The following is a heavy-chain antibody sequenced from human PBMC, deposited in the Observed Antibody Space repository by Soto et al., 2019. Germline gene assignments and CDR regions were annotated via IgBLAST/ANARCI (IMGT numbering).Heavy chain of an antibody. Sequence: EVQLVESGGGLVQPGRSLRLSCVASGFSFGDYGMHWVRQAPGRGPEWVSGISWNSGNIGYAETVKGRFTISRDNAKNSLYLQMNSLRFEDTALYYCVKDGLTSVSGLVHDRSDIWGHGTMVTVSS. J-gene: IGHJ3*02. CDR2: ISWNSGNI. CDR1: GFSFGDYG. V-gene: IGHV3-9*01. CDR3: VKDGLTSVSGLVHDRSDI. D-gene: IGHD3-16*02.